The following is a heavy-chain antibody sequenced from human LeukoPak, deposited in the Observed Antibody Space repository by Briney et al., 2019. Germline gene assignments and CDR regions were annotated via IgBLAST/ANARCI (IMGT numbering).Heavy chain of an antibody. Sequence: PGGSLRLSCAASGFTFSSYGMSWVRQAPGKGLEWVSAISGSGGSTYYADSVKGRFTISRDNSKNTLYLQMNSLRAEDTAVYYCAKDSSGYSYGPTYFDYWGQGTLVTVSS. CDR2: ISGSGGST. D-gene: IGHD5-18*01. J-gene: IGHJ4*02. CDR3: AKDSSGYSYGPTYFDY. V-gene: IGHV3-23*01. CDR1: GFTFSSYG.